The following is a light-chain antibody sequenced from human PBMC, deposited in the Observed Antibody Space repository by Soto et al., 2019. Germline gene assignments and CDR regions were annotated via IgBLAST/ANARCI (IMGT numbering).Light chain of an antibody. J-gene: IGKJ5*01. V-gene: IGKV1-39*01. CDR3: QQSFSSPPIT. CDR2: VAS. CDR1: QNIENY. Sequence: DIQMTQSPSSLSASLGDTVTISCRASQNIENYLHWYQQKAGKAPEVLLYVASVLKDGVSSRFSGSGYGTDFTLTSTNLQPEDFAMYYCQQSFSSPPITFGQGTRLDIK.